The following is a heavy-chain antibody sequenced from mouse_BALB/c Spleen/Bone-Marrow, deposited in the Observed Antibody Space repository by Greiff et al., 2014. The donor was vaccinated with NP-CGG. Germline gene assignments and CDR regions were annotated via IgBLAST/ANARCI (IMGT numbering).Heavy chain of an antibody. J-gene: IGHJ2*01. D-gene: IGHD1-1*01. V-gene: IGHV14-3*02. CDR2: TDPANGNT. CDR3: ARVQFLRSRGLDY. Sequence: EVQLQQSGAELVKPGASVKLSCTASDFNFKDPYMHWVNQRPEQGREWIGRTDPANGNTKYDPKFQGKATITADTSSNTADLQLSSVTSEDTAVYYCARVQFLRSRGLDYWGQGTTLTVSS. CDR1: DFNFKDPY.